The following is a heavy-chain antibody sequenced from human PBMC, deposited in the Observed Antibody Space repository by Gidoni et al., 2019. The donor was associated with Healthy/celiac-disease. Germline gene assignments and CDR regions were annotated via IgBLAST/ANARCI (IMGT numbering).Heavy chain of an antibody. J-gene: IGHJ4*02. CDR2: ISGSGGST. CDR3: AKDRGIAAAGTSN. CDR1: GFTFSSYA. D-gene: IGHD6-13*01. Sequence: EVQLLESGGGLVQPGGSLRLSCSASGFTFSSYAMSWVRQAPGKGLECVSAISGSGGSTYYADSVKGRFTISRDNSKNTLYLQMNSLRAEDTAVYYCAKDRGIAAAGTSNWGQGTLVTVSS. V-gene: IGHV3-23*01.